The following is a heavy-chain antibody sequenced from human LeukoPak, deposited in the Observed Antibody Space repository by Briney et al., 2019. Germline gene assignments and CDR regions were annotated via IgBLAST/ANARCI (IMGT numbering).Heavy chain of an antibody. V-gene: IGHV4-34*01. CDR1: GGSFSGYY. CDR2: INHSGST. CDR3: ARAAGSGYNWFDP. Sequence: SETLSLTCAVYGGSFSGYYWSWIRQPPGKGLEWIGEINHSGSTNYNPSLKSRVTISVDTSKNQFSLKLRSVTAADTAVYYCARAAGSGYNWFDPWGQGTLVTVSS. D-gene: IGHD6-19*01. J-gene: IGHJ5*02.